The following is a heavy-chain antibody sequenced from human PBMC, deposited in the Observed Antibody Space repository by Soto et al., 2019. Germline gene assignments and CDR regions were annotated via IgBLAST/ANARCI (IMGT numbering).Heavy chain of an antibody. J-gene: IGHJ4*02. CDR3: ARGTYRSKTDFDY. CDR2: ISNSSGTI. CDR1: GFTFSDYY. Sequence: QVQLVESGGGLVKPGGSLRLSCAASGFTFSDYYMTWIRQAPGSGLEWVSYISNSSGTISYANSVKGRFTISRDNAQNSLYLQMTSLRAEDTAVYYCARGTYRSKTDFDYWGQGTLVTVSS. D-gene: IGHD6-13*01. V-gene: IGHV3-11*01.